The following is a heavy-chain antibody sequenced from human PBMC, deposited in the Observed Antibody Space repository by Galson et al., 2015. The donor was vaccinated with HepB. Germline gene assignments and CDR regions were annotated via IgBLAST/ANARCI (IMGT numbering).Heavy chain of an antibody. Sequence: QSGAEVKKPGESLRISCQGSGYTFTNNWIAWVRQKPGKGLEWMGIIYPGDSDTRYSPAFKGQATMSVDKAIPTAYLEWRSLRASDTAMYYCARHRGSVNDYWGQGTLVTVSS. CDR2: IYPGDSDT. D-gene: IGHD5/OR15-5a*01. CDR3: ARHRGSVNDY. J-gene: IGHJ4*02. V-gene: IGHV5-51*01. CDR1: GYTFTNNW.